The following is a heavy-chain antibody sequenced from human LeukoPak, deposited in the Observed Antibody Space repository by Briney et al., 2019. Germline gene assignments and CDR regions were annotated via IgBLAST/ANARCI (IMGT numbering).Heavy chain of an antibody. D-gene: IGHD6-19*01. Sequence: AETLSLTCSVSGMSITSRHYWGWIRQPPGKGLEWIGSTSHSDSPYYNPSLESRVTISLDTSRNQFSLKLTSVTAADTAVYYCTRDGYSSGWYSERYFDYWGQGTLVTVSS. CDR3: TRDGYSSGWYSERYFDY. V-gene: IGHV4-38-2*02. J-gene: IGHJ4*02. CDR2: TSHSDSP. CDR1: GMSITSRHY.